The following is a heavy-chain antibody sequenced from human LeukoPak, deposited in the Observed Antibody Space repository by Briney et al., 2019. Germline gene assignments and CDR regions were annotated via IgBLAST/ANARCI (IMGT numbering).Heavy chain of an antibody. V-gene: IGHV4-4*07. CDR1: SASVTSHH. CDR2: VHFSGSN. Sequence: PSETLSLTCAVSSASVTSHHWAWIRQPAGKRLEWVGRVHFSGSNNYNPSPRGRVAISLDKSKNELSLTLNSVSAADTAVYDWARDDSRRDDSGGYHFWGRGVLVTVSS. D-gene: IGHD3-22*01. CDR3: ARDDSRRDDSGGYHF. J-gene: IGHJ4*02.